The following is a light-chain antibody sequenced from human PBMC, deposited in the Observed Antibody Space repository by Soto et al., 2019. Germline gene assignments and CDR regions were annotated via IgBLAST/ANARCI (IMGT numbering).Light chain of an antibody. CDR1: QSLLHSDGKTY. Sequence: DIVMTQNKLSLSVTPGQPASISCKSSQSLLHSDGKTYLDWYLQKPGQSPQLLIYLGSNRASGVPDRFSGSGSGTDFTLKISRVEAEDVGVYYCMPALQTLMYPFGHG. J-gene: IGKJ2*01. CDR3: MPALQTLMYP. V-gene: IGKV2-28*01. CDR2: LGS.